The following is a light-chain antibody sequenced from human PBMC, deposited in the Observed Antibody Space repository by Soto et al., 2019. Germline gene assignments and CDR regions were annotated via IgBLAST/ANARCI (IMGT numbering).Light chain of an antibody. CDR3: ATWDGSLPGEV. CDR2: DNN. CDR1: SSNIRNNY. J-gene: IGLJ2*01. V-gene: IGLV1-51*01. Sequence: QSVLTQSPSVSAAPGQKVTISCSGSSSNIRNNYVSWYQQLPGTAPKLLIYDNNKRPSGIPDRFSGSKSGTSGTLDITGLQTGDEADFYCATWDGSLPGEVFGGGTQLTAL.